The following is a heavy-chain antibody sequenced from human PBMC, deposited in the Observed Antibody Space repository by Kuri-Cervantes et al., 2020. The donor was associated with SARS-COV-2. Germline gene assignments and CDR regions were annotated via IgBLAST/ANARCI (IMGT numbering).Heavy chain of an antibody. CDR2: IYYSGSA. CDR1: GGSISSYY. CDR3: ASTSGDPFRFDY. Sequence: ESLKISCTVSGGSISSYYWSWIRQPPGKGLEWIGSIYYSGSAYYNPSLKSRVTISVDTSKNQFSLKLSSVTAADTAVYYCASTSGDPFRFDYWGQGTLVTVSS. V-gene: IGHV4-59*05. J-gene: IGHJ4*02. D-gene: IGHD7-27*01.